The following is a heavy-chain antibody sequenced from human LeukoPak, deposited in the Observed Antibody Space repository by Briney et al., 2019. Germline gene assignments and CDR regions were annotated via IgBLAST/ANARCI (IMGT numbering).Heavy chain of an antibody. CDR3: AAGRNYDAFHI. CDR2: IYYSGNT. V-gene: IGHV4-31*03. J-gene: IGHJ3*02. Sequence: SETLSLTCTVSGGSISSGDYYWTWIRQHPGKGLEWIGYIYYSGNTYYNPSLKSRVTISVDTSKNQFSLKLSSVTAADTAVYYCAAGRNYDAFHIWGQGTMVTVSS. CDR1: GGSISSGDYY. D-gene: IGHD1-1*01.